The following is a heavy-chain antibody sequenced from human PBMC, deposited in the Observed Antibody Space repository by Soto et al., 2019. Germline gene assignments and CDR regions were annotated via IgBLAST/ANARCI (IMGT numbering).Heavy chain of an antibody. CDR3: ARYYGSCWYGFDY. CDR2: IWYDGSDK. D-gene: IGHD6-13*01. J-gene: IGHJ4*02. V-gene: IGHV3-33*01. CDR1: GFTFSSHG. Sequence: GGSLRLSCAASGFTFSSHGMHWVRQAPGKGLEWVAVIWYDGSDKYYADSVKGRFTISRDNSKNTLYLQLNSLRAEDTAGYYCARYYGSCWYGFDYWGQGTQVTVSS.